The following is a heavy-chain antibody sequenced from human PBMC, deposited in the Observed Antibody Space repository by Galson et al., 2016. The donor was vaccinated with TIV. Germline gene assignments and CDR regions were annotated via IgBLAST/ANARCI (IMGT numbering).Heavy chain of an antibody. J-gene: IGHJ6*02. Sequence: SVKVSCKASGYTFRNYGFSWVRQAPGQGLEWLGWISSYNGDTNYAHNLRGRLTMTTDSSTTTASMELRSLRSDDTAVYFCARDRGSMTMILVVDYHYGVDVWGQGTTVTVSS. D-gene: IGHD3-22*01. V-gene: IGHV1-18*04. CDR2: ISSYNGDT. CDR3: ARDRGSMTMILVVDYHYGVDV. CDR1: GYTFRNYG.